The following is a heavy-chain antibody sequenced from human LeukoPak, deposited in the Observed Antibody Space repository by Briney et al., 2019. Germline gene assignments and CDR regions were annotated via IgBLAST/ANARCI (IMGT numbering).Heavy chain of an antibody. CDR3: AREYYDFWSGYPVGWFDP. CDR1: GYTFTGYY. V-gene: IGHV1-2*02. Sequence: ASVKVSRKASGYTFTGYYMHWVRQAPGQGLEWMGWINPNSGGTNYAQKFQGRVTMTRDTSISTAYMELSRLRSDDTAVYYCAREYYDFWSGYPVGWFDPWGQGTLVTVSS. CDR2: INPNSGGT. J-gene: IGHJ5*02. D-gene: IGHD3-3*01.